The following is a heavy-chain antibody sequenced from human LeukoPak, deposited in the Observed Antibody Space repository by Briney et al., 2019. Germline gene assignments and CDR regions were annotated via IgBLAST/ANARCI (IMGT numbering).Heavy chain of an antibody. V-gene: IGHV4-4*07. D-gene: IGHD2/OR15-2a*01. CDR3: AREYYVGWFDP. CDR2: IYTSGST. J-gene: IGHJ5*02. Sequence: SDTLSLTCTVSGGSISSYSWSWIGQPAGKGLEWIGRIYTSGSTNYNPSLKSRVTMSVDTSKNQFSLKLSSVTAADTAVYYCAREYYVGWFDPWGQGTLVTVSS. CDR1: GGSISSYS.